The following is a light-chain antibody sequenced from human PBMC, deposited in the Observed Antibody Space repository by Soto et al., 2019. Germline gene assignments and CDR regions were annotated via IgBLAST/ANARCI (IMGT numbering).Light chain of an antibody. Sequence: QSALTQPPSVSGAPGQRVTISCIGATSDVHWYQHLPGTAPKLLIYGNNNRPSGVPDRFSGSRSGTSASLAITGLQAEDEADYYCQSFDSSLSALYVFGTGTK. V-gene: IGLV1-40*01. CDR2: GNN. J-gene: IGLJ1*01. CDR1: GATSD. CDR3: QSFDSSLSALYV.